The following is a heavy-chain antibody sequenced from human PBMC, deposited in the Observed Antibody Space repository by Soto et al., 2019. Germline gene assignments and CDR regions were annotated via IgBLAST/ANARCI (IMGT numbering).Heavy chain of an antibody. J-gene: IGHJ4*02. CDR1: GQTLTELS. Sequence: ASVKVSCKVSGQTLTELSIPGMLQAKGKGLERMGGFDPEGGEAIYAQKWHGRVTVTEDTVTDTAYMEVSGLNSDDTAVYYCATPTALRGAMITNINLDFWGQGTPVTVSS. CDR2: FDPEGGEA. CDR3: ATPTALRGAMITNINLDF. V-gene: IGHV1-24*01. D-gene: IGHD3-10*01.